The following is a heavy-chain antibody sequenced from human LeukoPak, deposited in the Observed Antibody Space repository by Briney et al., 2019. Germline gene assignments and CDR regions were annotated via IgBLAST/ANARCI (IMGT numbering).Heavy chain of an antibody. V-gene: IGHV3-21*01. CDR1: GFTFSSYA. Sequence: PGGSLRLSCAASGFTFSSYAMSWVRQAPGKGLEWVSSISSSSSYIYYADSVKGRFTISRDNAKNSLYLQMNSLRAEDTAVYYCSTYHYGGNPVDAFDIWGQGTMVTVSS. CDR3: STYHYGGNPVDAFDI. D-gene: IGHD4-23*01. CDR2: ISSSSSYI. J-gene: IGHJ3*02.